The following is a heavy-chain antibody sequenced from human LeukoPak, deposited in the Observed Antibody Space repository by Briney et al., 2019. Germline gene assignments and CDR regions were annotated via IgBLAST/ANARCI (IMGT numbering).Heavy chain of an antibody. CDR1: GFTFSSYW. CDR2: IKQDGSEK. J-gene: IGHJ5*02. D-gene: IGHD5-18*01. CDR3: ARGDKRGYSYLGWFDP. Sequence: GGSLRLSCAASGFTFSSYWMGWVRQAPGKGLEWVANIKQDGSEKYYVDSVKGRFTISRDNAKNSLYLQMNSLRAEDTAVYYCARGDKRGYSYLGWFDPWGQGTLVTVSS. V-gene: IGHV3-7*01.